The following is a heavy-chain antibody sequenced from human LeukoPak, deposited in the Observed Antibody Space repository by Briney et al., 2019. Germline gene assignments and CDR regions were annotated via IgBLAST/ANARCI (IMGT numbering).Heavy chain of an antibody. CDR1: GFTFSSYW. D-gene: IGHD5-18*01. CDR2: IQHDGSET. V-gene: IGHV3-7*01. CDR3: ARHTDTYFDY. J-gene: IGHJ4*02. Sequence: GGSLRLSCAASGFTFSSYWMTWVRQAPGEGLEWAANIQHDGSETYYVDSVRGRFTISRDNTENSLYLQINSLSAEDTAVYSCARHTDTYFDYWGQGTLVTVSS.